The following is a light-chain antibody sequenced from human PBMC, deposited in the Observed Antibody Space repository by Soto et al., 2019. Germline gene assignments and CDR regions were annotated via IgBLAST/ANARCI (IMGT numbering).Light chain of an antibody. CDR1: QSIHGC. CDR3: HQYNTYWT. V-gene: IGKV1-5*03. Sequence: DIQMTQSPSTLSASVGDRITITCRASQSIHGCLAWYQQKPGKAPRLLIYRVSTLASGVPSRFSGSGSGTEFTLTISSLQPDDFTTYYCHQYNTYWTFGQGTKVEIK. CDR2: RVS. J-gene: IGKJ1*01.